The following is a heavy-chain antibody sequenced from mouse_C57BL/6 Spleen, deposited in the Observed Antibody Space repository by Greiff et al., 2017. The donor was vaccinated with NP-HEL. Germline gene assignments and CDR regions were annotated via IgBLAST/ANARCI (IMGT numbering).Heavy chain of an antibody. CDR3: AREGGVGSTYYAMDY. V-gene: IGHV5-4*01. CDR1: GFTFSSYA. Sequence: EVMLVESGGGLVKPGGSLKLSCAASGFTFSSYAMSWVRQTPEKRLEWVATISDGGSYTYYPDNVKGRFTISRDNAKNNLYLQMSHLKSEDTAMYYCAREGGVGSTYYAMDYWGQGPSVTVSS. J-gene: IGHJ4*01. CDR2: ISDGGSYT. D-gene: IGHD2-1*01.